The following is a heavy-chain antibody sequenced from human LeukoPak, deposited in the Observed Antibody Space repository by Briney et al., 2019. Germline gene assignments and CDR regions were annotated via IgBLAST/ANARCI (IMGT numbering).Heavy chain of an antibody. J-gene: IGHJ4*02. Sequence: PSETLSLTCTVSGGSISSSSYYWGWIRQPPGKGLEWIGSIYYSGSAYYNTSLKSRVTISVDTSKNQFSLKLSSVTAADTAVYYCARVEVVPAATFDYWGQGTLVTVSS. CDR1: GGSISSSSYY. D-gene: IGHD2-2*01. CDR3: ARVEVVPAATFDY. CDR2: IYYSGSA. V-gene: IGHV4-39*01.